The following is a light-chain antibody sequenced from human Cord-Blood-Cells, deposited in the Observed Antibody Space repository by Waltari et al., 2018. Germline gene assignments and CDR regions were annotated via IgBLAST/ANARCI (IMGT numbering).Light chain of an antibody. Sequence: EIVLTQSPATLSLSPGERATLSCRASQSVSSYLAWYQQKPGQAPRLLIYDASNRATGIPARFSGSWSGTDFTLTISGLEPEDFAVYYCQQRSNWPPLTFGGGTKVEIK. CDR2: DAS. J-gene: IGKJ4*01. CDR3: QQRSNWPPLT. CDR1: QSVSSY. V-gene: IGKV3-11*01.